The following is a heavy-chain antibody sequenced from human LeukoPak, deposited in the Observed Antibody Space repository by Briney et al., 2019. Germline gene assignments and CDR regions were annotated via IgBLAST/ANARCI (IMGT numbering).Heavy chain of an antibody. CDR2: INSGGSGT. D-gene: IGHD7-27*01. CDR1: GFAFSSNW. V-gene: IGHV3-74*01. CDR3: ATSLGPLAEY. Sequence: PGGSLRLSCAASGFAFSSNWMHWVRQTPGKGLVWVSRINSGGSGTSYADSVEGRFTISRDNAKNTLYLQMNSLKSEDTAVYYCATSLGPLAEYWGREPWSPSPQ. J-gene: IGHJ4*02.